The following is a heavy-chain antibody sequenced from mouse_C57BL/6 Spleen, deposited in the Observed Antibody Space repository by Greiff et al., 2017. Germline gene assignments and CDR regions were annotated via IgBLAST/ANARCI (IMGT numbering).Heavy chain of an antibody. CDR1: GYAFTNYL. D-gene: IGHD2-4*01. CDR2: INPGSGGT. J-gene: IGHJ1*03. Sequence: VQLQQSGAELVRPGTSVKVSCKASGYAFTNYLIEWVKQRPGQGLEWIGVINPGSGGTNYNEKFKGKATLTADKSSSTAYMQLSSLTSEDSAVYFCARSPLYYDYDDVWGTGTTVTVSS. CDR3: ARSPLYYDYDDV. V-gene: IGHV1-54*01.